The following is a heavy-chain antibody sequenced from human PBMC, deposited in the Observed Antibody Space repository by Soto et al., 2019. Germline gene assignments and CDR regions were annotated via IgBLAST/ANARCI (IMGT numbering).Heavy chain of an antibody. Sequence: PSETLSLTCAISGDSVSSNSAAWNWIRQSPSRGLEWLGRTYYRSKWYNDYAVSVKSRITINPDTSKNQFSLQLNSVTPEDTAVYYCARLTFATVTPPGRYYYYMDVWGKGTTVTVSS. CDR1: GDSVSSNSAA. D-gene: IGHD3-16*01. J-gene: IGHJ6*03. V-gene: IGHV6-1*01. CDR2: TYYRSKWYN. CDR3: ARLTFATVTPPGRYYYYMDV.